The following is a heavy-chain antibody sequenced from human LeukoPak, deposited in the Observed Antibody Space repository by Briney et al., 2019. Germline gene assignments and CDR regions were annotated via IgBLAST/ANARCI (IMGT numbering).Heavy chain of an antibody. CDR1: GYTFTSYY. CDR3: ARDWGSYTVTAAFDI. V-gene: IGHV1-46*01. J-gene: IGHJ3*02. D-gene: IGHD3-3*01. Sequence: ASVKVSCKASGYTFTSYYMHWVRQAPGQGLEWMGIINPSGGSTSYAQKFQGRVTMTRDTSTSTVYMELSSLRSEDTAVYYCARDWGSYTVTAAFDIWGQGTMVTVSS. CDR2: INPSGGST.